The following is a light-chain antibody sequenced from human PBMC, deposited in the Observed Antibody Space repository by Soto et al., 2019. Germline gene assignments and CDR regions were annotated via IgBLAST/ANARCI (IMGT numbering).Light chain of an antibody. Sequence: EIVLTQPPATLPLSPGQRATPPSRASQSVSNYLAGYQQTPGQAPRLLTSGASNRATGIPARFRGSGSGTDFTLTISSLEPEDFAIYYCHQRINWPTTFGQGTRLEIK. V-gene: IGKV3-11*01. CDR3: HQRINWPTT. J-gene: IGKJ5*01. CDR2: GAS. CDR1: QSVSNY.